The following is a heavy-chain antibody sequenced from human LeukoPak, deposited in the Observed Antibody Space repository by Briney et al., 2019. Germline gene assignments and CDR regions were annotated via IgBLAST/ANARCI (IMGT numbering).Heavy chain of an antibody. D-gene: IGHD3-3*01. CDR1: GFIFSTYW. Sequence: GGSLRLSCAASGFIFSTYWMNWVRQAPGKGLEWVASINQDGGEEYYVDPVKGRFTISRDNAKNSLYVEMNSLRAEDTAVYYCAKETYYDFWSGYQKFDYWGQGTLVTVSS. J-gene: IGHJ4*02. CDR3: AKETYYDFWSGYQKFDY. V-gene: IGHV3-7*03. CDR2: INQDGGEE.